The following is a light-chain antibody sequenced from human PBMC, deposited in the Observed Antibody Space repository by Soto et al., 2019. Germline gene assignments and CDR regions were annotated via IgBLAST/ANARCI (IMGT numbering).Light chain of an antibody. CDR3: QQYGSSPRT. CDR1: QSVSSSF. J-gene: IGKJ5*01. Sequence: EIVLTQSPGTLSLSPGERATLSCRASQSVSSSFLAWYQQKVGQAPRLLIYGASSRATGIPDRFSGSGSGIDFTLTISRLEPEDFAVYYCQQYGSSPRTFGQGTRLEIK. V-gene: IGKV3-20*01. CDR2: GAS.